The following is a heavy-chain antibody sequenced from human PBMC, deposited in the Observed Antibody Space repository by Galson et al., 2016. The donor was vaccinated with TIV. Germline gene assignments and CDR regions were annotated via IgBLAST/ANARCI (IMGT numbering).Heavy chain of an antibody. V-gene: IGHV5-10-1*01. CDR1: GYSFTNYG. Sequence: QSGAEVKKPGESLRISCKTSGYSFTNYGITWVRQMPGKGLEWMGRIDSRDSYTNYSPTFEGHVTISTDKAISTAYLQWTSLKASDSAIHYCARSASAGSGWVDPWGQGTLVTVSS. CDR2: IDSRDSYT. J-gene: IGHJ5*02. D-gene: IGHD3-10*01. CDR3: ARSASAGSGWVDP.